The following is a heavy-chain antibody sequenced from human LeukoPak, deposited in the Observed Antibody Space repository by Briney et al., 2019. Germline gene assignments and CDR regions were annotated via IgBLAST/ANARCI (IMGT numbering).Heavy chain of an antibody. CDR1: GGSISSYY. D-gene: IGHD6-19*01. CDR2: IYTSGST. V-gene: IGHV4-4*07. J-gene: IGHJ4*02. Sequence: SETLSLTCTVSGGSISSYYWSWIRQPAGKGLEWIGRIYTSGSTNYNPSLKSRVTMSVDTSKNQFSLKLSSVTAADTAVYYCARVGSGWYSRGVWLPHFDYWGQGTLVTVSS. CDR3: ARVGSGWYSRGVWLPHFDY.